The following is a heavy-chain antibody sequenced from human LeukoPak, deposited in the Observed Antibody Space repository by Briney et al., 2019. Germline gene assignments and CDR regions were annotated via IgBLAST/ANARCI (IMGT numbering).Heavy chain of an antibody. CDR3: ARGLRFLEWPLST. Sequence: ASVKVSCKASGYTFTGYYIHWVRQAPGQGLEWMGWINPNSGGTNYAQKFQGRVTMTRDTSISTAYMELSRLRSDDTAVYYCARGLRFLEWPLSTWGQGTLVTVSS. CDR2: INPNSGGT. D-gene: IGHD3-3*01. J-gene: IGHJ4*02. V-gene: IGHV1-2*02. CDR1: GYTFTGYY.